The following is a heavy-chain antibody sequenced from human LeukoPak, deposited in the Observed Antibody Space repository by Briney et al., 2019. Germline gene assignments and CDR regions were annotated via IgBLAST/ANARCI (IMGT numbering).Heavy chain of an antibody. CDR2: ISYDGSNK. V-gene: IGHV3-30*19. Sequence: PGGSLRLSCVASGFTFSNYGMHWVRQAPGKGLEWVAVISYDGSNKYYADSVKGRFTISRDNSKNTLYLQMNSLRAEDTAVYYCARDPFPPNYDYVWGSYRLDFDYWGQGTLVTVSS. CDR3: ARDPFPPNYDYVWGSYRLDFDY. J-gene: IGHJ4*02. CDR1: GFTFSNYG. D-gene: IGHD3-16*02.